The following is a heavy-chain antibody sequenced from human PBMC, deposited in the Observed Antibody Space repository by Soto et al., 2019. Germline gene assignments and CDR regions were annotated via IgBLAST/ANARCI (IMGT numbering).Heavy chain of an antibody. CDR3: ARGATHGSSWYFWFDP. CDR2: IIPLFGTT. D-gene: IGHD6-13*01. Sequence: QMQLVQSGAEVRMPGSSVKVSCKASGGTFSTYSINWVRQAPGQGLEWMGGIIPLFGTTNYAQKFKGRVTITADESTSTAYMELSSLSAEDAAVYYCARGATHGSSWYFWFDPWGQGTLVTVSS. CDR1: GGTFSTYS. J-gene: IGHJ5*02. V-gene: IGHV1-69*01.